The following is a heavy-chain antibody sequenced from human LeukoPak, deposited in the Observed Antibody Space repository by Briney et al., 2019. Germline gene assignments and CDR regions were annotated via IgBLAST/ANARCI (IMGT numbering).Heavy chain of an antibody. CDR2: IRGDGGTT. V-gene: IGHV3-43*02. D-gene: IGHD3-22*01. CDR1: GFTFDDYA. CDR3: AKVYYYDSSGYYSALDY. Sequence: GGSLRLSCAASGFTFDDYAMHWVRQAPGKGLEWVSLIRGDGGTTYYADSVKGRFTISRDNSKNSLYLQMNSLRTEDTALYYCAKVYYYDSSGYYSALDYWGQGTLVTVSS. J-gene: IGHJ4*02.